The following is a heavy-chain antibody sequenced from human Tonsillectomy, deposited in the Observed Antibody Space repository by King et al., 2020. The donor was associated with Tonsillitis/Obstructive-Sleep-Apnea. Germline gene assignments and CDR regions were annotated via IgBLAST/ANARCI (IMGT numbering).Heavy chain of an antibody. CDR3: ARNRRADAFDI. D-gene: IGHD1-14*01. CDR2: INPSGGST. V-gene: IGHV1-46*01. J-gene: IGHJ3*02. CDR1: GYTFTNYY. Sequence: QLVQSGAEVKKPGASVKVSCKASGYTFTNYYMHWVRQAPGQGLEWMGIINPSGGSTSYAQKFQGRVTMTRDTSTSTVYMELSSLGSEDTAVYYCARNRRADAFDIWGQGTMVTVSS.